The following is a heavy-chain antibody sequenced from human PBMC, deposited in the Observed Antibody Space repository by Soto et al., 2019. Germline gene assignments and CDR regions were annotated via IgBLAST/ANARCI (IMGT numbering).Heavy chain of an antibody. J-gene: IGHJ4*02. Sequence: GGSLRLSCAASGFTFSSYAMSWVRQAPGKGLEWVSAISGSGGSTYYADSVKGRFTISRDNSKNTLYLQMNSLRAEDTAVYYCAKDQDDVAVAGLYYFEYWGQGTLVTVS. V-gene: IGHV3-23*01. D-gene: IGHD6-19*01. CDR1: GFTFSSYA. CDR3: AKDQDDVAVAGLYYFEY. CDR2: ISGSGGST.